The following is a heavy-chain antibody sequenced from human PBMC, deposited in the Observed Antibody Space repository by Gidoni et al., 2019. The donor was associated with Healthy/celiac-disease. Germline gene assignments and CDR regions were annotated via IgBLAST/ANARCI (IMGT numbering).Heavy chain of an antibody. J-gene: IGHJ3*02. CDR3: ARLRYYSSGLTRDAFDI. CDR2: INHSGST. Sequence: QVQLQQWGAGLLKPSATLSLTCAVYGGSFSAYYWSWIRQPPGKGVEWIGEINHSGSTNYNPSLKSRVTISVDTSKNQFSLKLSSVTAADTAVYYCARLRYYSSGLTRDAFDIWGQGTMVTVSS. D-gene: IGHD6-19*01. CDR1: GGSFSAYY. V-gene: IGHV4-34*01.